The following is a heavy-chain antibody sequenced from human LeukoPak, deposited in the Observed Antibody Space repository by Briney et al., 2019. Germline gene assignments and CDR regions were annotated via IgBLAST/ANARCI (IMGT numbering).Heavy chain of an antibody. J-gene: IGHJ3*02. CDR3: ARYYYDSRGSWGAFDI. CDR2: IIPIFGTA. Sequence: GASVKVSCKASGGTFSSYAISWVRQAPGQGLEWVGGIIPIFGTANYAQKFQGRVTITTDESTSTAYMELSSLRSEDTAVYYCARYYYDSRGSWGAFDIWGQGTMVTVSS. D-gene: IGHD3-22*01. V-gene: IGHV1-69*05. CDR1: GGTFSSYA.